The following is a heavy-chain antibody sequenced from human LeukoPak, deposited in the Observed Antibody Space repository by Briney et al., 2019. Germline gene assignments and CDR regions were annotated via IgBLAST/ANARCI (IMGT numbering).Heavy chain of an antibody. J-gene: IGHJ4*02. Sequence: PGGSLRLSCAASGFTFSSYSMNWVRQAPGKGLEWVSSISSSSSYIYYADSVKGRFTISRDNAKNSLYLQMNSLRAEDTAVYYCARRIVATAGSDYWGQGTLVTVSS. CDR3: ARRIVATAGSDY. D-gene: IGHD5-12*01. V-gene: IGHV3-21*01. CDR1: GFTFSSYS. CDR2: ISSSSSYI.